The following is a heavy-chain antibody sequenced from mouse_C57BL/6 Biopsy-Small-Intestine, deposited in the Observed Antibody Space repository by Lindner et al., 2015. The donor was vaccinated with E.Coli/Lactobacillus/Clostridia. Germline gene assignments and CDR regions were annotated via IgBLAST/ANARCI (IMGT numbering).Heavy chain of an antibody. V-gene: IGHV1-42*01. Sequence: VQLQESGPELVKPGASVKISCKTSGYSFTGYYMNWVKQSPEKSLEWIGEINPSTDGTTYNQKFKGKATMTVDKSSTTAYMELKSLTSEDSAVYYCARSFEHGSSYKAWFAYWGQGTLVTVSA. CDR1: GYSFTGYY. CDR3: ARSFEHGSSYKAWFAY. CDR2: INPSTDGT. J-gene: IGHJ3*01. D-gene: IGHD1-1*01.